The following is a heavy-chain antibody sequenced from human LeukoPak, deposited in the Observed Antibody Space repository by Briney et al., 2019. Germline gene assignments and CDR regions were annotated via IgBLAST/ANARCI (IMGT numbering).Heavy chain of an antibody. CDR1: GGTFSSYT. CDR2: IIPILGIA. V-gene: IGHV1-69*04. J-gene: IGHJ4*02. D-gene: IGHD4-11*01. CDR3: ARDFLVEDYTDYFVDY. Sequence: SVKVSCKASGGTFSSYTISWVRQAPGQGLEWVGRIIPILGIANYAQKLQGRVTVTADNSTSTAYMELSSLRSEDTAVYYCARDFLVEDYTDYFVDYWGQGTLVTVSS.